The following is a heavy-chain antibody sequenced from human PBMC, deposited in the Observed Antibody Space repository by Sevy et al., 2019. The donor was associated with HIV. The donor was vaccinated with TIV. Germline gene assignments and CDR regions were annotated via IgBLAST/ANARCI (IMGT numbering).Heavy chain of an antibody. Sequence: GGCLRLSCAASGFTFSSYVMHWVRQAPGKGLEWVALIWYDGTIKYYADSVKGRFTISRDNSKDTLFLQMNSLTPEDMAVYYCARGGGYCGADCYSIDYWGQGALVTVSS. D-gene: IGHD2-21*02. CDR3: ARGGGYCGADCYSIDY. CDR2: IWYDGTIK. J-gene: IGHJ4*02. CDR1: GFTFSSYV. V-gene: IGHV3-33*08.